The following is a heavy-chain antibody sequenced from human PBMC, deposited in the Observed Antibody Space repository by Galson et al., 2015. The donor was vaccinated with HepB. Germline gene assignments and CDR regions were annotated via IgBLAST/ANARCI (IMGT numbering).Heavy chain of an antibody. V-gene: IGHV3-48*02. CDR3: ARDGATTGDAFDI. Sequence: LRLSCAASGFTFSTYGMNWVRQAPGKGLEWVSYISSSSSTRFYADSVKGRFTISRDNAKSSLSLQMNSLRDEDTAVYYCARDGATTGDAFDIWGQGTMVTVSS. CDR2: ISSSSSTR. J-gene: IGHJ3*02. D-gene: IGHD4-17*01. CDR1: GFTFSTYG.